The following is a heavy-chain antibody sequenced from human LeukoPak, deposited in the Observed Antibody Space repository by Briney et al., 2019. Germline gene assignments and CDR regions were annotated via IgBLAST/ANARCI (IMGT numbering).Heavy chain of an antibody. J-gene: IGHJ4*02. V-gene: IGHV1-18*01. Sequence: ASVKVSCKAPGYTFTSYGISWVRQAPGQGLEWMGWISAYNGNTNYAQKLQGRVTMTTDTSTSIAYMELSRLRSDDTAVYYCARDRIVATIIPPFDYWGQGTLVTVSS. CDR3: ARDRIVATIIPPFDY. D-gene: IGHD5-12*01. CDR1: GYTFTSYG. CDR2: ISAYNGNT.